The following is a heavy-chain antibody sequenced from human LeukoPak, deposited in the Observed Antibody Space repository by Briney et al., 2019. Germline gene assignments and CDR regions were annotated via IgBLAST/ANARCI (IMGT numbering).Heavy chain of an antibody. J-gene: IGHJ4*02. D-gene: IGHD5-18*01. V-gene: IGHV3-23*01. CDR1: GFTFSSYA. Sequence: GGSLRLSCAASGFTFSSYAMTWVRQAPGKGLEWVSAISGSGVSTYYADSVKGRFTISRDNSRNTLYLQMNSLRAEDTAVYYCAKVIGYTYDFDYWGQGTPVTVSS. CDR3: AKVIGYTYDFDY. CDR2: ISGSGVST.